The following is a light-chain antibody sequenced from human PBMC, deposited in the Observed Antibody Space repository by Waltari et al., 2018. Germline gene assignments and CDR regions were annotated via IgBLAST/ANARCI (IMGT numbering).Light chain of an antibody. J-gene: IGLJ3*02. CDR3: SSYTITYTRV. Sequence: QSALTQPASVSGSPGQSITISCTGTSSDIGSNNYVSWYRQHPGKAPNLILYHVTTRPSVVSNRFSGSKSGNTASLTISGLQAEDEADYFCSSYTITYTRVFGGGTKLTVL. CDR1: SSDIGSNNY. V-gene: IGLV2-14*01. CDR2: HVT.